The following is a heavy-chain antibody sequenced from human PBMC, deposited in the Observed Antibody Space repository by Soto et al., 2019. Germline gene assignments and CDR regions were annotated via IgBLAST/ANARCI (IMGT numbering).Heavy chain of an antibody. CDR3: ARLVVVAPYYYYYMDV. CDR2: IYPGDSDT. J-gene: IGHJ6*03. Sequence: GESLKISCKVSGYSFTSYWIGWVRQMPGKGLEWMGIIYPGDSDTRYSPSFQGQVTISADKSISTAYLQWSSLKASDTAMYYCARLVVVAPYYYYYMDVWGKGTTVTVSS. CDR1: GYSFTSYW. D-gene: IGHD2-15*01. V-gene: IGHV5-51*01.